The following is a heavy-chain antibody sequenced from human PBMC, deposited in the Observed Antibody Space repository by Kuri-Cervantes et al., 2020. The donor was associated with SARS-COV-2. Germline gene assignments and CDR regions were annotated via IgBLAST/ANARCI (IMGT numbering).Heavy chain of an antibody. CDR3: ARGGRYYFDY. CDR2: ISGSGFSI. Sequence: GESLKISCAASGFTFSSYWMHWVRQAPGKGLEWVSYISGSGFSIYYADSLKGRFTISRDNAKNSLYLQMNSLTAEDTAVYYCARGGRYYFDYWGQGSLVTVSS. V-gene: IGHV3-48*01. CDR1: GFTFSSYW. D-gene: IGHD1-26*01. J-gene: IGHJ4*02.